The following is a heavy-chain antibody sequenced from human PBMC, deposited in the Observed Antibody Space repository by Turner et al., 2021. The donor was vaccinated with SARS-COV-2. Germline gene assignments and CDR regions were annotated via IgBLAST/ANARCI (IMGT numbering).Heavy chain of an antibody. CDR2: VEPEDGET. D-gene: IGHD2-8*01. CDR1: DYTLTELS. V-gene: IGHV1-24*01. J-gene: IGHJ5*02. CDR3: ATALPYCPSGVCPNWFDP. Sequence: QVQRVQSGSEMQKPGSAVKVSCKVPDYTLTELSMHWVRQAPGKGLEWMGGVEPEDGETIYVKKFKGRVTRTEDTSTDTAYTELSSLRSEVTSVYYCATALPYCPSGVCPNWFDPWGQGTLVTVSS.